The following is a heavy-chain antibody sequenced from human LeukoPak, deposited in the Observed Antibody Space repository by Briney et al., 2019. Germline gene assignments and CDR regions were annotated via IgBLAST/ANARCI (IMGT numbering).Heavy chain of an antibody. V-gene: IGHV3-7*04. CDR2: IKQDGSKK. D-gene: IGHD5-24*01. J-gene: IGHJ4*02. CDR1: GFTFSNAW. Sequence: GGSLRLSCAASGFTFSNAWMNWVRQAPGKGLEWVANIKQDGSKKSYVDSVKGRFTISRDNAKNSLYLQMNSLRAEDTAIYYCTRVGYIDEGIDYWGQGTLVTVSS. CDR3: TRVGYIDEGIDY.